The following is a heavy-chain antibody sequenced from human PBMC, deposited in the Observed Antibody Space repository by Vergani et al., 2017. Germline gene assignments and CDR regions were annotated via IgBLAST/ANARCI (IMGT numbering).Heavy chain of an antibody. CDR1: GFTFSACP. CDR2: ISGSGVSA. CDR3: ARLSYDTTPYLQGGYDC. J-gene: IGHJ4*02. Sequence: VQLVESGGGVVQPGRSLRLSCAASGFTFSACPMTWVRQAPGKGLEWVSGISGSGVSAYYTDSVKGRFTISRDNSKNMLYLQMNSLRAEDTAVYYCARLSYDTTPYLQGGYDCWGQGTLVSVSS. V-gene: IGHV3-23*04. D-gene: IGHD3-22*01.